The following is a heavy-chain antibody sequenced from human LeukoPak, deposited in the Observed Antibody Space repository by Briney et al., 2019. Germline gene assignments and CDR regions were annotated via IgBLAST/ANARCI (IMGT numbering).Heavy chain of an antibody. D-gene: IGHD2-2*01. CDR1: AASISSSTYY. CDR3: ATRAYCSSSSCFDY. Sequence: SQSLSLAWTVAAASISSSTYYCGWIRQPPGKGPARIGSIYYSGSSYYNLALKSRVTISVDTSKNQFSLKLSSVTAADTAVYYCATRAYCSSSSCFDYWGQGTLVTISS. J-gene: IGHJ4*02. CDR2: IYYSGSS. V-gene: IGHV4-39*01.